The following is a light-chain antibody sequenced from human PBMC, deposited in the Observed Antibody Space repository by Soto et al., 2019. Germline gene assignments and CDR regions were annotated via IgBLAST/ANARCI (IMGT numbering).Light chain of an antibody. CDR2: EVN. Sequence: QSALTQPPSASGSPGQSVTISCTGTSSDVGGHYFVSWYQQHPGKAPKLIIYEVNKRPSGVPDRFSGSKSGHTASLTVSGLQAEDEADYYCTSYAGRNNFYVFGTGTKVTVL. CDR3: TSYAGRNNFYV. J-gene: IGLJ1*01. V-gene: IGLV2-8*01. CDR1: SSDVGGHYF.